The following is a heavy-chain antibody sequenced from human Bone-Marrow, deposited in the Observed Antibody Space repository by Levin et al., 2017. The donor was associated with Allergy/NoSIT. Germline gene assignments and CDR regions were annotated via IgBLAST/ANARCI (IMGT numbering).Heavy chain of an antibody. V-gene: IGHV4-31*03. J-gene: IGHJ4*02. D-gene: IGHD5-12*01. Sequence: PSETLSLTCTVSGGSISGGGYYWIWIRQHPGKGLEWIGYIYYSGNTYYNPSLKSRVIISVVTSKNQLSLKLTSVTVADTAVYYCARFNGYDFDYWGQGTLVTVSS. CDR2: IYYSGNT. CDR3: ARFNGYDFDY. CDR1: GGSISGGGYY.